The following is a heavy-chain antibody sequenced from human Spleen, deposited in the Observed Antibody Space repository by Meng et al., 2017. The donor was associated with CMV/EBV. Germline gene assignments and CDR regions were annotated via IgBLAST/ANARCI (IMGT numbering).Heavy chain of an antibody. J-gene: IGHJ4*02. CDR2: IYYGGST. D-gene: IGHD7-27*01. V-gene: IGHV4-31*03. Sequence: SETLSLTCTVSGGSVSSGSYYWSWIRQPPGKGLEWIGYIYYGGSTSYNPSLQSRLTISVDTSKNQLSLKLNSVTAADTAIYYCASKTRSNWGIGYWGRGTLVTVSS. CDR3: ASKTRSNWGIGY. CDR1: GGSVSSGSYY.